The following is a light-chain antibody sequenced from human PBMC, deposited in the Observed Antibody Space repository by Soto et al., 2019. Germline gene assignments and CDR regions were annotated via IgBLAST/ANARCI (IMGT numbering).Light chain of an antibody. V-gene: IGKV3-15*01. CDR3: QQYSGWPLT. J-gene: IGKJ4*01. CDR1: QTINNA. Sequence: EIVMTQSPGTLYVSPGERATLSCRASQTINNALAWYQQRPGQAPRLLIYDASSRATGIPARFSGSGSGTEFTLAISSLQSEDFAVYYCQQYSGWPLTFGGGTDLQI. CDR2: DAS.